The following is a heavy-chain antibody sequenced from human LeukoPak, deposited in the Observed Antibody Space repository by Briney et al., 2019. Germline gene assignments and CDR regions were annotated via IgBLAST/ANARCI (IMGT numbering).Heavy chain of an antibody. V-gene: IGHV4-31*03. CDR3: ARHAYQLLNP. CDR2: IYYSGST. J-gene: IGHJ5*02. D-gene: IGHD2-2*01. CDR1: GGSISSGGYY. Sequence: SETLSLTCTVSGGSISSGGYYWSWVRQHPGKGLEWIGYIYYSGSTYYNPSLKSRVTISVDTSKNQFSLKLSSVTAADTAVYYCARHAYQLLNPWAQGTLVTVSS.